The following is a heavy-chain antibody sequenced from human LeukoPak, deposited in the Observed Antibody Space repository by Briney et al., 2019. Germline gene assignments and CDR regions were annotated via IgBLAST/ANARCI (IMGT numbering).Heavy chain of an antibody. CDR2: ISGDGGST. V-gene: IGHV3-43*02. CDR1: GFTFDDYD. D-gene: IGHD3-10*01. Sequence: PGGSLRLSCAASGFTFDDYDIHWVRQAPGKGLEWVSLISGDGGSTYYADSVKGRFTISRDNSKNSLYLQMYSLRTEDTALYYCAKAWFGERSGGGFDYWGQGTLVTVSS. J-gene: IGHJ4*02. CDR3: AKAWFGERSGGGFDY.